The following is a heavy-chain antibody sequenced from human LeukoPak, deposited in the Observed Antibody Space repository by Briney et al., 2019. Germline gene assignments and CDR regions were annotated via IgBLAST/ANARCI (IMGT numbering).Heavy chain of an antibody. CDR3: AKDRYSSSWYTIDY. Sequence: PGGSLRLSCAASGFTFDDYAMHRVRQVPGKGLEWVSLILGDGSSTNYADSVKGRFTISRDNSKNSLYLHMNSLRVEDTALYFCAKDRYSSSWYTIDYWGQGTLVTVSS. CDR1: GFTFDDYA. V-gene: IGHV3-43*02. CDR2: ILGDGSST. J-gene: IGHJ4*02. D-gene: IGHD6-13*01.